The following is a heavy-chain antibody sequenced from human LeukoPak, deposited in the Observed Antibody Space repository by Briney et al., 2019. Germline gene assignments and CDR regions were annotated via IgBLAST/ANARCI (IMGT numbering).Heavy chain of an antibody. Sequence: SQTLSLTCAISGDSVSSNSAAWNRIRQSPSRGLEWLGRTYYRSKWENDYALSVESRISINPDTSKNQFSLQLRSVTPEDTAVYYCARASPVGGLPTIGLLDSWGQGTLVTVSS. CDR3: ARASPVGGLPTIGLLDS. V-gene: IGHV6-1*01. CDR1: GDSVSSNSAA. CDR2: TYYRSKWEN. J-gene: IGHJ4*02. D-gene: IGHD3-16*01.